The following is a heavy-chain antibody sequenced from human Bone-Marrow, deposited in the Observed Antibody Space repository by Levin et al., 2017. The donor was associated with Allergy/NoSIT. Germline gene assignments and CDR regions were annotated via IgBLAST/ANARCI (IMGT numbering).Heavy chain of an antibody. Sequence: ASVKVSCKASGYTFTSYDINWVRQATGQGLEWMGWMNPNSGNTGYAQKFQGRVTMTRNTSISTAYMELSSLRSEDTAVYYCASWWGVTPGSYSNWFDPWGQGTLVTVSS. CDR2: MNPNSGNT. V-gene: IGHV1-8*01. CDR1: GYTFTSYD. J-gene: IGHJ5*02. D-gene: IGHD2-8*02. CDR3: ASWWGVTPGSYSNWFDP.